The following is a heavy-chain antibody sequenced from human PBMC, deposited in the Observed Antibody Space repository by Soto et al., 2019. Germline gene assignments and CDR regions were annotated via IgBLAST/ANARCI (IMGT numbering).Heavy chain of an antibody. D-gene: IGHD1-7*01. V-gene: IGHV3-23*01. J-gene: IGHJ4*02. CDR2: SSATGAGT. CDR3: AKDRRAGGNYGLYSDF. Sequence: EVQLLESGGGLVQPGGPLGLSCAAPGFPFSPYGLTWFRQAPGKGLEWVSFSSATGAGTYNADSVKARFTISRDNSKNTLYLQMTSLRADDTAVYYCAKDRRAGGNYGLYSDFWGQGALVIVSS. CDR1: GFPFSPYG.